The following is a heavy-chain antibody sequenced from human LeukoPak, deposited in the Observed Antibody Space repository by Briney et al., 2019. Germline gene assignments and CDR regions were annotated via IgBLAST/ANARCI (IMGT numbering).Heavy chain of an antibody. V-gene: IGHV4-4*07. CDR1: GGSISSYY. CDR2: IYTSGST. Sequence: PSETLSLTCAVSGGSISSYYWSWLRQPPGKGLEWIGRIYTSGSTNYNPSLTRRATMSLDTSKNQFSMKLNSVTAADTAVYYCARDGEVGPPTVTPIEYFQHWGQGTLVTVSS. J-gene: IGHJ1*01. CDR3: ARDGEVGPPTVTPIEYFQH. D-gene: IGHD4-17*01.